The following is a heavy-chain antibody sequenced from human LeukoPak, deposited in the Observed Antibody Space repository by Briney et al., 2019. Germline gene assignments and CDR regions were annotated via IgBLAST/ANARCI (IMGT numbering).Heavy chain of an antibody. CDR1: GFTFSSYA. CDR3: AKADYGGTDYYYGMDV. CDR2: ISGSGGST. D-gene: IGHD4-23*01. Sequence: PGGSLRLSCAASGFTFSSYAMSWVRQAPGEGLEWVSAISGSGGSTYYADSVKGRFTISRDNSKNTLYLQMNSLRAEDTAVYYCAKADYGGTDYYYGMDVWGQGTTVTVSS. J-gene: IGHJ6*02. V-gene: IGHV3-23*01.